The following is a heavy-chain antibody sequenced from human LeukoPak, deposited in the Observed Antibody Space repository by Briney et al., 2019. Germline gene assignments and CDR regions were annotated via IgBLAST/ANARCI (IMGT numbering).Heavy chain of an antibody. CDR1: GFTFSSYG. CDR2: IWYDGSNK. J-gene: IGHJ6*02. D-gene: IGHD6-19*01. CDR3: ARDGAVVPSYYYGMDV. V-gene: IGHV3-33*01. Sequence: PGGSLRLSCAASGFTFSSYGMHGVRQAPGKGLEWVAVIWYDGSNKYYADSVKGRFTISRDNSKNTLYLQMNSLRAEDTAVYYCARDGAVVPSYYYGMDVWGQGTTVTVSS.